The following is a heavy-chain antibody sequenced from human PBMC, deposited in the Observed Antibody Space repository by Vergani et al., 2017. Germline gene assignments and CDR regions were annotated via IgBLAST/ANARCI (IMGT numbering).Heavy chain of an antibody. Sequence: QVQLQESGPGLVKSSETLSLTCSVSFDSIRNLYCNWIRQPPGKGLEWIGSIHYSENTNYNPSLKTRVTISVDPSKNQFSLTLTSVTAADTAVYYCVSDTHRGQRADRWGQGILVTVTS. CDR3: VSDTHRGQRADR. CDR1: FDSIRNLY. J-gene: IGHJ5*02. V-gene: IGHV4-59*11. CDR2: IHYSENT. D-gene: IGHD2-15*01.